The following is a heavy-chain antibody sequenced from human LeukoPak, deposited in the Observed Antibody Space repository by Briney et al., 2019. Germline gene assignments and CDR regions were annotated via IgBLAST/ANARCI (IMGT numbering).Heavy chain of an antibody. CDR3: ARDGDAYIVVVPAATYYFDY. CDR1: GFTFSSYG. D-gene: IGHD2-2*01. J-gene: IGHJ4*02. CDR2: IWYDGSNK. Sequence: GGSLRLSCAASGFTFSSYGMHWVRQAPGKGLEWVAVIWYDGSNKYYADSVKGRFTISRDNSRNTLYLQMNSLRAEDTAVYYCARDGDAYIVVVPAATYYFDYWGQGTLVTVSS. V-gene: IGHV3-33*01.